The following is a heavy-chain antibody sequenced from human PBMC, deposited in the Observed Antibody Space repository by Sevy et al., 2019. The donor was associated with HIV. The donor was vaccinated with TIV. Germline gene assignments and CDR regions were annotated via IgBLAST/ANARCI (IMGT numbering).Heavy chain of an antibody. CDR3: ARHQTTAVLYAFDL. J-gene: IGHJ3*01. Sequence: SDTLSLTCTVSGGSISSYLWSWIRQPPGRGLEWIGYMYNTWSTNYNPSLKSRVTISLDTSKNQFSLNLSSVTAADTAVYYCARHQTTAVLYAFDLWGQGTMVTVSS. D-gene: IGHD2-21*02. CDR1: GGSISSYL. CDR2: MYNTWST. V-gene: IGHV4-59*08.